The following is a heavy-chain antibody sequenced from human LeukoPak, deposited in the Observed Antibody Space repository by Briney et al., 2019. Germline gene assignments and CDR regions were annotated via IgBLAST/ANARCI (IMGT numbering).Heavy chain of an antibody. CDR2: IYPGDSDT. CDR3: ARPASHIVVVPAAINRDSYYFDY. J-gene: IGHJ4*02. D-gene: IGHD2-2*01. CDR1: GYRFTSYW. V-gene: IGHV5-51*01. Sequence: GESLKISCKGSGYRFTSYWIGWVRQMPGKGLEWMGIIYPGDSDTRYSPSFQGQVTISADKSISTAYLQWSSLKASDTAMYYCARPASHIVVVPAAINRDSYYFDYWGQGTLVTVSS.